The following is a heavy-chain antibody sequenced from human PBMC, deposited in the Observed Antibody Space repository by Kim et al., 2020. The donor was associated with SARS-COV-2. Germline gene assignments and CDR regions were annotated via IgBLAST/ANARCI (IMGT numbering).Heavy chain of an antibody. Sequence: SETLSLTCAVFGESFSDFSWTWIRRSSGKGLEWIGEINQSGTTNYNPSLKSRVTISLDTSKNQFYLKVTSVTAADTATYYCARGRVGVVPSPVLGLGPFWKRRSMDVWDKGATVTVS. D-gene: IGHD3-3*01. CDR1: GESFSDFS. V-gene: IGHV4-34*01. J-gene: IGHJ6*03. CDR2: INQSGTT. CDR3: ARGRVGVVPSPVLGLGPFWKRRSMDV.